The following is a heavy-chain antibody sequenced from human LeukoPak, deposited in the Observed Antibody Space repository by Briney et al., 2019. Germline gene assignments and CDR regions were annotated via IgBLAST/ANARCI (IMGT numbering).Heavy chain of an antibody. J-gene: IGHJ5*02. CDR3: ARGKTSQNIVTRKTYNWFDP. V-gene: IGHV3-11*04. D-gene: IGHD2/OR15-2a*01. Sequence: GGSLRLSCAASGFTFSDYYMSWIRQAPGKGLEWVSYISSSGSTIYYADSVKGRFTISRDNAKNSLYLQMNSLRAEDTAVYYCARGKTSQNIVTRKTYNWFDPWGQGTLVTVSS. CDR1: GFTFSDYY. CDR2: ISSSGSTI.